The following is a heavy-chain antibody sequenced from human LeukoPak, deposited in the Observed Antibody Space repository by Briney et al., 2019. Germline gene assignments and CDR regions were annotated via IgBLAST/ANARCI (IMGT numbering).Heavy chain of an antibody. CDR3: TRGGVDY. CDR1: EFTFSSYW. V-gene: IGHV3-74*01. Sequence: GGSLRLSCAASEFTFSSYWMHWVRQAPGKGLVWVSRINSDGSITTYADSVKGRFTISRDNAKNTLYLKMNSLRAEDTAIYYCTRGGVDYWGQGTLVTVSS. D-gene: IGHD3-10*01. J-gene: IGHJ4*02. CDR2: INSDGSIT.